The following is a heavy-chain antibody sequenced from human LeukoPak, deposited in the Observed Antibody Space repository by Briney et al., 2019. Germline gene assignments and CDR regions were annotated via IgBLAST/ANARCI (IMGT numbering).Heavy chain of an antibody. J-gene: IGHJ3*02. CDR1: GFTFSSYA. D-gene: IGHD4-17*01. CDR3: AKDHTARREAFDI. CDR2: ISGSGGST. Sequence: PGGTLRLSCAASGFTFSSYAMSWVRQAPGKGLEWVSAISGSGGSTYYADSVKGRFTISRDNSKNTLYLQMNSLRAEDTAVYYCAKDHTARREAFDIWGQGTMVTVSS. V-gene: IGHV3-23*01.